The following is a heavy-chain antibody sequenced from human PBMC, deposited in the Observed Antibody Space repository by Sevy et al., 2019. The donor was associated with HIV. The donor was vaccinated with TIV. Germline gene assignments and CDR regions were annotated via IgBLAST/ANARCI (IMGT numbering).Heavy chain of an antibody. CDR3: ARARITGTNDAFDI. CDR1: GGSISSYY. Sequence: SETLSLTCTVSGGSISSYYWSWIRQPPGKGLEWIGYIYYSGSTNYNASLKSRVTISVDTSKNQFSLKLSSVTAAVTAVYYCARARITGTNDAFDIWGQGTMVTVSS. J-gene: IGHJ3*02. CDR2: IYYSGST. D-gene: IGHD1-20*01. V-gene: IGHV4-59*01.